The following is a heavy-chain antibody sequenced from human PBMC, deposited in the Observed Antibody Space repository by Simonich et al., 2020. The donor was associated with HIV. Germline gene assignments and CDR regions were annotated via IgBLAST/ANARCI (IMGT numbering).Heavy chain of an antibody. D-gene: IGHD2-2*01. CDR2: INHRGST. CDR1: GGSFSGYY. Sequence: QVQLQQWGAGLLKPSETLSLTCAVYGGSFSGYYWSCIRQPPGKGLEWIGEINHRGSTNYNPSLKSRVTISVDTSKNQFSLKLSSVTAADTAVYYCARGFYQRLYYFDYWGQGTLVTVSS. CDR3: ARGFYQRLYYFDY. V-gene: IGHV4-34*01. J-gene: IGHJ4*02.